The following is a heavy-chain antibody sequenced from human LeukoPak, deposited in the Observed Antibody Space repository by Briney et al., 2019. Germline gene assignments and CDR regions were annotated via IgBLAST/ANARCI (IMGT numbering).Heavy chain of an antibody. J-gene: IGHJ4*02. D-gene: IGHD5-12*01. CDR1: GFTFSSYS. Sequence: GGSLRLSCAASGFTFSSYSMNWVRQAPGKGLEWVSYISGSSSTIYYADSVKGRFTISRDNAKNSLCLRMNSLRAEDTAVYYCARESDIVATGFDYWGQGTLVTVSS. V-gene: IGHV3-48*01. CDR2: ISGSSSTI. CDR3: ARESDIVATGFDY.